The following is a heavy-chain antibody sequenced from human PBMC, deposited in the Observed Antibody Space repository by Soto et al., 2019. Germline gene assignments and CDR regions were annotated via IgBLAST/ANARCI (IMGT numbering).Heavy chain of an antibody. CDR2: ISDSGNT. Sequence: SETLSLTCTVSGRSVSSGDYYWSWIRQPPGKGLEWIGYISDSGNTYYNPSLKSRVSVPVDTSKNQFSLNLSSVTAADTALYYCARDNTVTRRYYYYGMDVWGQGTTVTVSS. CDR1: GRSVSSGDYY. V-gene: IGHV4-30-4*01. CDR3: ARDNTVTRRYYYYGMDV. J-gene: IGHJ6*02. D-gene: IGHD4-17*01.